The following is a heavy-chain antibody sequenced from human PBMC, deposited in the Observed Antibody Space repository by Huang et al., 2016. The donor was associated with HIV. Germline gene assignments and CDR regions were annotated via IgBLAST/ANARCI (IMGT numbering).Heavy chain of an antibody. V-gene: IGHV4-39*01. D-gene: IGHD2-21*02. CDR3: SRQDEKGYCAGDCSNHYYFGLDV. J-gene: IGHJ6*02. Sequence: QLQLQESGPGLVKPSETLSLTCTVSGVTISNSRYYGGWIRQPPGKGLEYIVSIYYSGSPYYNPSLKSRITMSIASSKNQCSLKLNSVTAADTAVYYCSRQDEKGYCAGDCSNHYYFGLDVWGHGTTVTVS. CDR2: IYYSGSP. CDR1: GVTISNSRYY.